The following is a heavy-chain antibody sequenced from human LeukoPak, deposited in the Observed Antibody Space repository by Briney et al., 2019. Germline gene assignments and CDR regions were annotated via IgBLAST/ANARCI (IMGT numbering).Heavy chain of an antibody. CDR2: ISAYNGNT. V-gene: IGHV1-18*01. CDR3: ARDPSGSYSYYFDC. Sequence: ASVKVSCKASGYTFTNYGINWVRQAPGQGLEWMGWISAYNGNTNYAQKLQGRVTMTTDTSTSTAYMELSRLRSDDTAVYYCARDPSGSYSYYFDCWGQGTLVTVSS. D-gene: IGHD1-26*01. CDR1: GYTFTNYG. J-gene: IGHJ4*02.